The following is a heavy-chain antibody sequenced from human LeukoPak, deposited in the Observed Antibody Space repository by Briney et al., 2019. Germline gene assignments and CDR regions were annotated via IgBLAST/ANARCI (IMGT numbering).Heavy chain of an antibody. D-gene: IGHD3-10*01. CDR1: GFTFSNAW. V-gene: IGHV3-15*01. J-gene: IGHJ4*02. CDR2: IKTKTDGGTT. CDR3: TTSMVRGVVNVFDY. Sequence: GGSLRLSCATSGFTFSNAWMTWVRQAPGRGLEWVGRIKTKTDGGTTDYAAPVKGRFTISRDDSKNTLSLQMSSLKTEDTAVYYCTTSMVRGVVNVFDYWGQGTLVTVSS.